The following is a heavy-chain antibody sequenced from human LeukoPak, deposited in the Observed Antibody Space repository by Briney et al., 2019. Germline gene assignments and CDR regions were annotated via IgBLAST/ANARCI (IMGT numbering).Heavy chain of an antibody. CDR2: ISSRGGTI. CDR1: GLTFSSSE. D-gene: IGHD3-3*01. Sequence: GGSLRLSCAASGLTFSSSEMNWVRQAPGKGLEWISYISSRGGTIYHADSVKGRFTASRDNAKNSLYLQMNSLRAEDTAVYYCATQGRSAISGIWGQGTMVTVSS. V-gene: IGHV3-48*03. CDR3: ATQGRSAISGI. J-gene: IGHJ3*02.